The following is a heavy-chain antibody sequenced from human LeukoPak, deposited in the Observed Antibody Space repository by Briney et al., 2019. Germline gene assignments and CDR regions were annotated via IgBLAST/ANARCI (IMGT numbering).Heavy chain of an antibody. V-gene: IGHV3-30*02. CDR2: IRYDGSNK. Sequence: GGSLRLSCAASGFTFSSYGMHWVRQAPGKGLEWVAFIRYDGSNKYYADSVKGRFTISRDNAKNSLYLQMNSLRAEDTAVYYCARERKSSGWSWGAFDIWGQGTMVTVSS. J-gene: IGHJ3*02. CDR1: GFTFSSYG. CDR3: ARERKSSGWSWGAFDI. D-gene: IGHD6-19*01.